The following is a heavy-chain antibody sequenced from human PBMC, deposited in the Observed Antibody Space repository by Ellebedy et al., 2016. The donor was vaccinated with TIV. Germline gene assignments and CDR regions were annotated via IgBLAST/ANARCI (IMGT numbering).Heavy chain of an antibody. J-gene: IGHJ4*02. CDR3: ARSLDTAMANYDY. V-gene: IGHV4-39*01. CDR2: IYYSGRT. Sequence: MPSETLSLTCIVSGGSISSSSYFWGWIRQPPGKGLEWIGSIYYSGRTYCNPSLKSRVTVSVDPSKNQFPLKLSSVTAADTSVYYCARSLDTAMANYDYWGQGTLVTVSS. CDR1: GGSISSSSYF. D-gene: IGHD5-18*01.